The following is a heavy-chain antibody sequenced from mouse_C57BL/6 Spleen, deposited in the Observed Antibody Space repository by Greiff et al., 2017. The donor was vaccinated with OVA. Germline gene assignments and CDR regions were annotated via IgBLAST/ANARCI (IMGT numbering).Heavy chain of an antibody. V-gene: IGHV5-17*01. CDR3: ARDGYYVSWYFDV. Sequence: DVQLVESGGGLVKPGGSLKLSCAASGFTFSDYGMHWVRQAPEKGLEWVAYISSGSSTIYYADTVKGRFTISRDNAKNTLFLQMTSLRSEDTAMYYCARDGYYVSWYFDVWGTGTTVTVSS. D-gene: IGHD2-3*01. J-gene: IGHJ1*03. CDR2: ISSGSSTI. CDR1: GFTFSDYG.